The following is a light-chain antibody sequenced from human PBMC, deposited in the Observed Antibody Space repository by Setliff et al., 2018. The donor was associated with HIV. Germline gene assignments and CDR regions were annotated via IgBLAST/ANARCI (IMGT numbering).Light chain of an antibody. CDR1: SSDVGGYNY. CDR3: SSYTSSITSV. Sequence: QSALTQPASVSGSPGQSITISCTGTSSDVGGYNYVSWYQQHPGKAPKLMIYDVSNRPSGVSNRFSGSKSGNTASLTISGLQAEDEADYYCSSYTSSITSVVGTGTKVTV. CDR2: DVS. V-gene: IGLV2-14*03. J-gene: IGLJ1*01.